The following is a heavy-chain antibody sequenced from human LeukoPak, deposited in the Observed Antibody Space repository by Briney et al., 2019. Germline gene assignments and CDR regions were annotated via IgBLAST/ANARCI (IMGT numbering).Heavy chain of an antibody. CDR1: GGSISSGGYY. Sequence: SETLSLTCTVSGGSISSGGYYWSWIRQHPGKGLEWIGYIYYSGSTYYNPSLKSRVTISVDTSKNQFSLKLSSVTAADTAVYYCARQSGGATVTTIFDYWGQGTLVTVSS. CDR2: IYYSGST. CDR3: ARQSGGATVTTIFDY. J-gene: IGHJ4*02. D-gene: IGHD4-17*01. V-gene: IGHV4-31*03.